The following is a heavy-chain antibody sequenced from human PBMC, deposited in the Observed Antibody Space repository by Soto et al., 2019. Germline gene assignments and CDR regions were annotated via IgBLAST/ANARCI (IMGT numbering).Heavy chain of an antibody. CDR3: ARVPWYNRDDGTDGMDG. CDR1: GYTFTSYG. Sequence: QVQLVQSGAEVKKPGASVKVSCKASGYTFTSYGISWVRQAPGQRLEWMGWISAYNGNTNYAQKLQGRVTMTKDTSTSTASLELWSLISDDTAVYYCARVPWYNRDDGTDGMDGWGQGTTVTVSS. J-gene: IGHJ6*02. CDR2: ISAYNGNT. V-gene: IGHV1-18*01. D-gene: IGHD1-1*01.